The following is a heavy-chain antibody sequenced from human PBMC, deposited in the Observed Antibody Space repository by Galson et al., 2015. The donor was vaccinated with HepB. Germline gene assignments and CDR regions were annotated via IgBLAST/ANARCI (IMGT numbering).Heavy chain of an antibody. Sequence: QSGAEVKKPGESLRISCKGSGYSFTSYWISWVRQMPGKGLEWMGRIDPSDSYTNYSPSFQGHVTISADKSISTAYLQWSSLKASDTAMYYCARGWKGYCSGGSCYSWFDPWGQGTLVTVSS. J-gene: IGHJ5*02. CDR1: GYSFTSYW. CDR3: ARGWKGYCSGGSCYSWFDP. V-gene: IGHV5-10-1*01. CDR2: IDPSDSYT. D-gene: IGHD2-15*01.